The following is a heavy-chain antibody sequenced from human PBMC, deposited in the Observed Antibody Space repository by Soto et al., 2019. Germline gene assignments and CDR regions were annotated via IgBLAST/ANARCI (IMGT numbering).Heavy chain of an antibody. D-gene: IGHD3-3*01. V-gene: IGHV3-30-3*01. Sequence: GGSLRLSCAASGFTFSSYAMHWVRQAPXKGLEWVAVISYDGSNKYYADSVKGRFTISRDNSKNTLYLQMNSLRAEDTAVYYCARDHDDFWGGYAPSDVFDISGQGTIVIV. CDR1: GFTFSSYA. CDR3: ARDHDDFWGGYAPSDVFDI. CDR2: ISYDGSNK. J-gene: IGHJ3*02.